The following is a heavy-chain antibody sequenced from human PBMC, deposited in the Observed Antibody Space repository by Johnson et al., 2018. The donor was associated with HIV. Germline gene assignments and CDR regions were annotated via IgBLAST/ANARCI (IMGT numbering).Heavy chain of an antibody. CDR3: AGGVNVAFDI. D-gene: IGHD1-1*01. CDR2: ISGSGGST. J-gene: IGHJ3*02. CDR1: GFTVTSNY. V-gene: IGHV3-53*01. Sequence: VQLVESGGGLIQPGGSLRLSCAASGFTVTSNYMSWVRQAPGKGLEWVSVISGSGGSTYYADSVKGRFTVSRDESRNTLYLQINSLRAEDTAVYYCAGGVNVAFDIWGPGTVVTVSS.